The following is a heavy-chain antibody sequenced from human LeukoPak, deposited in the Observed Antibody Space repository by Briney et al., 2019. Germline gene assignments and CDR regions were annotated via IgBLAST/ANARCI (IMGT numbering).Heavy chain of an antibody. Sequence: GGSLRLSCTASGFIFTRNCMHWVRQAPGKGVEGVAAIPHDGSSSFYADSVKGRFIIPRDNSKNTQYLQMNSLRIEDAAVYYCATGSDFYYDSWGPGTLVIVSS. CDR1: GFIFTRNC. CDR2: IPHDGSSS. J-gene: IGHJ5*01. D-gene: IGHD1-26*01. V-gene: IGHV3-30-3*01. CDR3: ATGSDFYYDS.